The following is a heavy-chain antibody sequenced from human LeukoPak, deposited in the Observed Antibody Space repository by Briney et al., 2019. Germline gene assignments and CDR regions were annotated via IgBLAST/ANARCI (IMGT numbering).Heavy chain of an antibody. D-gene: IGHD3-22*01. Sequence: GESLKISCKGSGYSFTSYWIGWVRQMPGKGLEWMGIIYPGDSDTRYSPSFQGQVIISADKSISTAYLQWSSLKASDTAMYYCARWAYYDSSGSPEDFQHWGQGTLVTVSS. J-gene: IGHJ1*01. CDR3: ARWAYYDSSGSPEDFQH. CDR2: IYPGDSDT. CDR1: GYSFTSYW. V-gene: IGHV5-51*01.